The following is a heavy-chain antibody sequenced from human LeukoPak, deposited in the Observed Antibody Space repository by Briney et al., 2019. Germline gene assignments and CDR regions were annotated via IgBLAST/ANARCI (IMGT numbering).Heavy chain of an antibody. CDR1: GFTFRSYS. V-gene: IGHV3-23*01. J-gene: IGHJ4*02. D-gene: IGHD4-11*01. CDR3: AKGLGKATVTPLGY. Sequence: PGGSLRLSCAASGFTFRSYSMSWVRQAPGKGLDWVSAIAGSGADTYYADSVKGRFTISRDNSKNTLYLQMDSLRAEDTAVYYCAKGLGKATVTPLGYWGQGTLVTVSS. CDR2: IAGSGADT.